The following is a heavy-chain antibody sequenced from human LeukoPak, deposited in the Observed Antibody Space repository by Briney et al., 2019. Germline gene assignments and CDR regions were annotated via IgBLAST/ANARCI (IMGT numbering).Heavy chain of an antibody. CDR3: ATRGARGYSPLYYGMDV. Sequence: SETLSLTCTVSGGSISSYYWSWIRQPAGKGLEWIGRIYTSGSTNYNPSLKSRVTISVDTSKNQFSLKLSSVTAADTAVYYCATRGARGYSPLYYGMDVWGQGTTVTVSS. J-gene: IGHJ6*02. D-gene: IGHD5-18*01. CDR1: GGSISSYY. V-gene: IGHV4-4*07. CDR2: IYTSGST.